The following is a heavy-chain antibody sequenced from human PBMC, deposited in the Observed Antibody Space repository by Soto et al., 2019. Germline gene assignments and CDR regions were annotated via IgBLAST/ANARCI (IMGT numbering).Heavy chain of an antibody. CDR1: GFTFSSYE. V-gene: IGHV3-48*03. CDR3: ASDWNLGPRYGANLDAFDI. CDR2: ISSSGSTI. J-gene: IGHJ3*02. D-gene: IGHD4-17*01. Sequence: GGSLRLSCAASGFTFSSYEMNWVRQAPGKGLEWVSYISSSGSTIYYADSVKGRFTISRDNAKNSLYLQMNILRAEDTAVYSCASDWNLGPRYGANLDAFDIWGQGTMVTVSS.